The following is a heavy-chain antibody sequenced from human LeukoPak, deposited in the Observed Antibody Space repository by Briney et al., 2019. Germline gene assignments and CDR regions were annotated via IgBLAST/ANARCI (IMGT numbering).Heavy chain of an antibody. CDR1: GFTFSSYG. CDR3: ARDSHLIYYDSSAPGYFQH. V-gene: IGHV3-33*01. D-gene: IGHD3-22*01. CDR2: IWYDGSNK. Sequence: PGRSLRLSCAASGFTFSSYGMHWVRQAPGKGLEWVAVIWYDGSNKYYADSVKGRFAISRDNSKNTLYLQMNSLRAEDTAVYYCARDSHLIYYDSSAPGYFQHWGQGTLVTVSS. J-gene: IGHJ1*01.